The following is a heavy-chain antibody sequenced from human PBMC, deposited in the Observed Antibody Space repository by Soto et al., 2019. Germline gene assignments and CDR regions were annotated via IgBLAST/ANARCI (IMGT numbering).Heavy chain of an antibody. CDR2: IYYSGST. V-gene: IGHV4-31*03. J-gene: IGHJ6*02. CDR3: ACYSNSRHYYGMDV. CDR1: GGSISSGGYY. Sequence: QVQLQESGPGLVKPSQTLSLTCTVSGGSISSGGYYWSWIRQHPGQGLEWIGYIYYSGSTYYNPSLKSRVTISVDTSKNQFSLKLSSVTAADTAVYYCACYSNSRHYYGMDVWGQGTTVTVSS. D-gene: IGHD4-4*01.